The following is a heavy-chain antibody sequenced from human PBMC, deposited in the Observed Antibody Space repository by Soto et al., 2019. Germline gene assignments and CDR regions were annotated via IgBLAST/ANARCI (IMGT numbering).Heavy chain of an antibody. V-gene: IGHV4-34*01. CDR3: ARRVGRYSSGWKYPFDI. D-gene: IGHD6-19*01. CDR2: INHSGST. J-gene: IGHJ3*02. Sequence: SETLSLTCAVYGGSFSGYYWSWIRQPPGKGLEWIGEINHSGSTNYNPSLKSRVTISVDTSKNQFSLKLSSVTAADTAVYYCARRVGRYSSGWKYPFDIWGQGTMVT. CDR1: GGSFSGYY.